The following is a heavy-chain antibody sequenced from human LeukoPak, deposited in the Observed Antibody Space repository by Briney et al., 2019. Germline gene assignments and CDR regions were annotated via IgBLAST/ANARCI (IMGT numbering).Heavy chain of an antibody. V-gene: IGHV4-59*01. CDR1: GGSISSYY. CDR3: ARGPDDFDY. J-gene: IGHJ4*02. CDR2: IYYSGST. D-gene: IGHD1-14*01. Sequence: SETLSLTCTVSGGSISSYYWSWIRQPPGKGLEWIGYIYYSGSTNYNPSLKSRVTISVDTSKNQFSLKLSSVTAADTAVYFCARGPDDFDYWGQGTLVTVSS.